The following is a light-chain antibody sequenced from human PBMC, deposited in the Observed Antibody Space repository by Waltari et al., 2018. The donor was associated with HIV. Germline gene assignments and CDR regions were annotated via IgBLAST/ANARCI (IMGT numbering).Light chain of an antibody. Sequence: QSALTQPPSASGSLGQSATISCPGTSSDVGGYNYVSWYQQYPGEAPKLIIYDVNKRPSGVPDRFSGSKSGNTASLTVSGLQGEDEAQYYCSAYAGSNNLVLFGGGTKLTVL. CDR1: SSDVGGYNY. J-gene: IGLJ2*01. V-gene: IGLV2-8*01. CDR2: DVN. CDR3: SAYAGSNNLVL.